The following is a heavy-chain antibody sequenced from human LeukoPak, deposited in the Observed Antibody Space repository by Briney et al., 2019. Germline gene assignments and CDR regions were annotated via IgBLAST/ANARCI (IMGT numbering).Heavy chain of an antibody. V-gene: IGHV1-46*01. CDR1: GYTFTSYY. CDR2: ISPSGGST. J-gene: IGHJ4*02. Sequence: ASVKVSCKASGYTFTSYYMHWVRQAPGQGLEWMGIISPSGGSTSYAQKFRGRVTMTRDTSTSTVYMELSSLRSEDTAVYYCARGPTRLRFDFWGQGTLVTVSS. CDR3: ARGPTRLRFDF.